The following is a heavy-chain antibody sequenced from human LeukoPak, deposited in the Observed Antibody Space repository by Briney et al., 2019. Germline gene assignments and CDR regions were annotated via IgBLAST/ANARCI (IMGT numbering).Heavy chain of an antibody. CDR1: GGSSSSGSFY. D-gene: IGHD3-22*01. Sequence: SQKLSLTCTVSGGSSSSGSFYRSSIRQTAGKVLGRIGRNYPSEDSQYSPSVESRATISLDTRDQFSLKLSSVIAADTAVYFCARGYDRNGSQSRGFDYWGQGALVNVSS. V-gene: IGHV4-61*02. J-gene: IGHJ4*02. CDR2: NYPSEDS. CDR3: ARGYDRNGSQSRGFDY.